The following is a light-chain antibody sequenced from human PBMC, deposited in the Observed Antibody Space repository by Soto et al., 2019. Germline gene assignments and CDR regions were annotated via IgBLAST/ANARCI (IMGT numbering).Light chain of an antibody. CDR3: SSYTSSSTPL. CDR1: SSDVGGYNY. J-gene: IGLJ2*01. V-gene: IGLV2-14*01. CDR2: EVS. Sequence: QSALTQPASVSGSPGQSITISCTGTSSDVGGYNYVSWYQQHPGKAPKLMIYEVSNRPSGVSNRFSGSKSGNTASLTISGLQAEDEADYYCSSYTSSSTPLFGGGTKL.